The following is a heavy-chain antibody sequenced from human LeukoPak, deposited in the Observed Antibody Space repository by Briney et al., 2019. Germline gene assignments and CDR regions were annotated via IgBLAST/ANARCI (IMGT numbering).Heavy chain of an antibody. D-gene: IGHD2-15*01. CDR3: AREELLQDPGAFDI. CDR1: GYTSPFYG. J-gene: IGHJ3*02. CDR2: INPNSGGT. V-gene: IGHV1-2*02. Sequence: ASVKVSCKVSGYTSPFYGITWVRQAPGQGLEWMGWINPNSGGTNYAQKFQGRVTMTRDTSISTAYMELSRLRSDDTAVYYCAREELLQDPGAFDIWGQGTMVTVSS.